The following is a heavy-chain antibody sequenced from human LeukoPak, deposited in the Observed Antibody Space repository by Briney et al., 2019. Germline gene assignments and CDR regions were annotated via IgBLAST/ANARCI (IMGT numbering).Heavy chain of an antibody. D-gene: IGHD3-22*01. Sequence: SETLSLTCTVSAGSINSGDYYWSWIRQPAGKGREWIARIYTPGTNYNYNPSLKSRVTISIDTSSNQFSLKLTSVTAADTAVYYCARGIGTSYDSSRDAFDIWGQGTMVTVSS. CDR1: AGSINSGDYY. J-gene: IGHJ3*02. V-gene: IGHV4-61*02. CDR2: IYTPGTN. CDR3: ARGIGTSYDSSRDAFDI.